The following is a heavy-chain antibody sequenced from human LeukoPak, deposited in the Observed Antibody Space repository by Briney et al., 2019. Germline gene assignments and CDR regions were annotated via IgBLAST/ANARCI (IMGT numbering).Heavy chain of an antibody. CDR2: IYWTDDK. Sequence: SGPTLVNPTQTLTLTCTFSGFSLSTNGVGVGWIRQPPGKALEWLALIYWTDDKRYSPSLKSRLTITRDTSKNLVVLTMTNMDPVDTATYYCAHSSTDFWSHFYMDVWGKGTTVIVSS. D-gene: IGHD3-3*01. CDR1: GFSLSTNGVG. J-gene: IGHJ6*03. CDR3: AHSSTDFWSHFYMDV. V-gene: IGHV2-5*01.